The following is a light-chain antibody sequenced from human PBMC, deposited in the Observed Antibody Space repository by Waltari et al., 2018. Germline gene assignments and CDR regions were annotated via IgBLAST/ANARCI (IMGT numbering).Light chain of an antibody. CDR2: KDK. J-gene: IGLJ3*02. CDR3: QSADSSGTSVV. V-gene: IGLV3-25*03. CDR1: TLAKQY. Sequence: SYTLTQPPSVSVSQGQTARITCSGETLAKQYTYWYQQKPGQAPVLVIYKDKERPSDIPRRVSGFSSGTKATLVISAVQAEDDTDYYCQSADSSGTSVVFGGGTKLIV.